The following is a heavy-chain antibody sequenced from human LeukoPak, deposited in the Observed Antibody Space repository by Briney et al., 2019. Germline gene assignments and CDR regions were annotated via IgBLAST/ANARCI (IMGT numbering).Heavy chain of an antibody. Sequence: PSETLSLTCTVSGGSISSYYWSWIRQPPGKGLEWIGYIYYSGSTNYNPSLKSRVTISVDTSKNQFSLKLSSVTAADTAVYYCARAGSSSWFFDSWGQGSLVTVSS. CDR3: ARAGSSSWFFDS. D-gene: IGHD6-13*01. J-gene: IGHJ4*02. CDR1: GGSISSYY. CDR2: IYYSGST. V-gene: IGHV4-59*01.